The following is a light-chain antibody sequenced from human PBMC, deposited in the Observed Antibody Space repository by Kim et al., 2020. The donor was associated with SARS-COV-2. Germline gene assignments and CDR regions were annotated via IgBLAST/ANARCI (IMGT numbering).Light chain of an antibody. Sequence: ESPVKTARITCPGKKLGDKYPCWYQQKPGQSPVLVIYQDSKRPAGIPERFSGSSSGNTATLTISGTQAMDEADYYCQAWDSSTVVFGGGTQLTVL. V-gene: IGLV3-1*01. CDR3: QAWDSSTVV. CDR1: KLGDKY. J-gene: IGLJ2*01. CDR2: QDS.